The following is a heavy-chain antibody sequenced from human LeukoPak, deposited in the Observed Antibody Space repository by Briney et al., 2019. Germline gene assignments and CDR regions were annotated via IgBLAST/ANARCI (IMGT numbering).Heavy chain of an antibody. Sequence: PGGSLRLSCAASGFTFSSYWRSWVRQAPGNGLEWLANIKQDGSEKYYVDSVKGRFTISRDNAKNSLYLQMNSLRAEDTAVYYCAREGRLYSSSWSPGSAGGGYFDYWGQGTLVTVSS. CDR2: IKQDGSEK. CDR3: AREGRLYSSSWSPGSAGGGYFDY. D-gene: IGHD6-13*01. V-gene: IGHV3-7*01. CDR1: GFTFSSYW. J-gene: IGHJ4*02.